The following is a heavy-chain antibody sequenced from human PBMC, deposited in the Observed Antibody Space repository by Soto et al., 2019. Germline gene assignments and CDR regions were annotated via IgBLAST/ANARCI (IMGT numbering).Heavy chain of an antibody. D-gene: IGHD5-12*01. CDR1: GGSISSSSYY. CDR3: ARGYSGYVGVFQAFDI. V-gene: IGHV4-39*01. J-gene: IGHJ3*02. CDR2: IYYSGST. Sequence: SETLSLTCTVSGGSISSSSYYWGWIRQPPGKGLEWIGSIYYSGSTYYNPSLKSRVTISVDTSKNQFSLKLSSVTAADTAVYYCARGYSGYVGVFQAFDIWGQGTMVTVSS.